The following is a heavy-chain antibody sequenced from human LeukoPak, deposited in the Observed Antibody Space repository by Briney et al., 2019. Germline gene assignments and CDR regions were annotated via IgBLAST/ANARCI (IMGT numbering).Heavy chain of an antibody. V-gene: IGHV3-23*01. J-gene: IGHJ4*02. D-gene: IGHD3-3*01. CDR1: GFTFSSYA. CDR3: AKDPETYYDFWSGYSPHFDY. CDR2: ISGSGGST. Sequence: GGSLRLSCAASGFTFSSYAMSWVRHASWKGLECVSAISGSGGSTYYADSVKGRFTISRDNSKNTLYLQMNSLRAEDTAVYYCAKDPETYYDFWSGYSPHFDYWGQGTLVTVSS.